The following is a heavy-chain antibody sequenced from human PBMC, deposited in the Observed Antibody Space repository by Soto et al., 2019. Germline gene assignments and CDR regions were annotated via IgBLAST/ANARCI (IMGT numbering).Heavy chain of an antibody. CDR1: GGSISSYY. D-gene: IGHD2-15*01. Sequence: TSETXSLTCTVSGGSISSYYWSWIRQPPGKGLEWIGYIYYSGDTNYNPSLKSRVTISIDTSKNQFSLRLSSVTAADTAVYFCARAWCFGGNCYEWFDPWGQGSLVTVSS. V-gene: IGHV4-59*08. CDR2: IYYSGDT. J-gene: IGHJ5*02. CDR3: ARAWCFGGNCYEWFDP.